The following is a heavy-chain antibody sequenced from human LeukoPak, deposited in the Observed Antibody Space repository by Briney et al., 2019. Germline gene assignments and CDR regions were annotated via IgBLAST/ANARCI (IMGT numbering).Heavy chain of an antibody. V-gene: IGHV4-61*08. J-gene: IGHJ4*02. CDR2: IYYSGST. CDR1: GGSISSGGYY. CDR3: ARGHAPGYFDY. Sequence: SQTLSLTCTVSGGSISSGGYYWSWIRQHPGKGLEWIGYIYYSGSTNYNPSLKSRVTISVDTSKNQFSLKLSSVTAADTAVYYCARGHAPGYFDYWGQGTLVTVSS.